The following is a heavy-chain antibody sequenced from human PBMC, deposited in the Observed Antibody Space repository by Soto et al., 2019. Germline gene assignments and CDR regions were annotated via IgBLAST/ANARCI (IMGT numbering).Heavy chain of an antibody. D-gene: IGHD2-2*01. V-gene: IGHV4-31*03. CDR1: GGSISSGGYY. Sequence: QVQLQESGPGLVKPSQNLSLTCNVSGGSISSGGYYWSWIRQHPGKGLEWIGYIYYSGSTYYNPSLKSRVTISVDTSKNQFSLKLSSVTAADTAVYYCARSSTSANYFDYWGQGTLVTVSS. J-gene: IGHJ4*02. CDR2: IYYSGST. CDR3: ARSSTSANYFDY.